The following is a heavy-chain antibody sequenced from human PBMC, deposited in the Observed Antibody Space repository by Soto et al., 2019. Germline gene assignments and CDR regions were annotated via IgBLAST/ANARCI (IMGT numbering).Heavy chain of an antibody. CDR1: GCSISSGGYS. CDR2: IYHSGST. Sequence: TLSLTCAVSGCSISSGGYSWSWIRQPRGKGLEWIGYIYHSGSTYYNPSLKSRVTISVDRSKNQFSLKLSSVTAADTAVYYCARSGGITMVRGVMGYYYYGMDLWGQGTTVTV. V-gene: IGHV4-30-2*01. J-gene: IGHJ6*02. D-gene: IGHD3-10*01. CDR3: ARSGGITMVRGVMGYYYYGMDL.